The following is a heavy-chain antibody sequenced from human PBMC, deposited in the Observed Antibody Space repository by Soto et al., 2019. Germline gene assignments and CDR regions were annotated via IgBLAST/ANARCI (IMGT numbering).Heavy chain of an antibody. CDR1: GFTFSSYG. J-gene: IGHJ6*01. D-gene: IGHD6-19*01. CDR3: ARDPYSSGWYAPYYYYGMDV. V-gene: IGHV3-33*01. Sequence: GSLRLSCAASGFTFSSYGMHWVRQAPGKGLEWVAVIWYDGSNKYYADSVKGRFTISRDNSKNTLYLQMNSLRAEDTAVYYCARDPYSSGWYAPYYYYGMDVWGQGTTVTVSS. CDR2: IWYDGSNK.